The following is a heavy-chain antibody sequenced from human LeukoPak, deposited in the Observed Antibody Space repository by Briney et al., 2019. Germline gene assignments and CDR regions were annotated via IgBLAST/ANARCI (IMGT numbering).Heavy chain of an antibody. CDR2: IIPILGIA. Sequence: GASVKVSCKASGGTFSSYAISWVRQAPGQGLEWMGRIIPILGIANYAQKFQGRVTITADESTSTAYMELSSLRSEDTAVYYCARGATGYYYYGMDVWGQGTTVTVSS. CDR1: GGTFSSYA. D-gene: IGHD5-12*01. CDR3: ARGATGYYYYGMDV. V-gene: IGHV1-69*04. J-gene: IGHJ6*02.